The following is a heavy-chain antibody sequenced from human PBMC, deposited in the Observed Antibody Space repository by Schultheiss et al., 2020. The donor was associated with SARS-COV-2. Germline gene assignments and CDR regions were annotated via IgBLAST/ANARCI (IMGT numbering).Heavy chain of an antibody. CDR1: GFTFSSYA. D-gene: IGHD4-17*01. V-gene: IGHV3-23*01. Sequence: GGSLRLSCAASGFTFSSYAMSWVRHAPGKGLEWVSAISGSGGSTYYADSVKGRFTISRDNSKNTLYLQMNSLRAEDTAVYYCARELDYGDYETLGYYGMDVWGQGTTVTVAS. J-gene: IGHJ6*02. CDR2: ISGSGGST. CDR3: ARELDYGDYETLGYYGMDV.